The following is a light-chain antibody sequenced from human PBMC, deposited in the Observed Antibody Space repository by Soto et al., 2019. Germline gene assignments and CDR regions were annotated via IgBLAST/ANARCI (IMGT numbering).Light chain of an antibody. CDR1: SSDVGGYNY. CDR2: EVS. V-gene: IGLV2-14*01. J-gene: IGLJ2*01. CDR3: SSYTSSSTLV. Sequence: QSALTQPASVSGSPGQSSTISCTGTSSDVGGYNYVSWYQQHPGKAPKLMIYEVSNRPSGVSNRFSGSKSGNTASLTISGLQAEDEADYYCSSYTSSSTLVFGGGTKVTVL.